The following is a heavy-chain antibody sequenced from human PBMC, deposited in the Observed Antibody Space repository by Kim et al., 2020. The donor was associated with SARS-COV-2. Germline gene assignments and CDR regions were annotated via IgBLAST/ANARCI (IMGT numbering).Heavy chain of an antibody. V-gene: IGHV3-23*01. CDR3: AKDPAYYDFWSGYYTKYCFDY. Sequence: GGSLRLSCAASGFTFSSYAMSWVRQAPGKGLEWVSAISGSGGSTYYADSVKGRFTISRDNSKNTLYLQMNSLRAEDTAVYYCAKDPAYYDFWSGYYTKYCFDYWGQGTLVTVSS. J-gene: IGHJ4*02. D-gene: IGHD3-3*01. CDR1: GFTFSSYA. CDR2: ISGSGGST.